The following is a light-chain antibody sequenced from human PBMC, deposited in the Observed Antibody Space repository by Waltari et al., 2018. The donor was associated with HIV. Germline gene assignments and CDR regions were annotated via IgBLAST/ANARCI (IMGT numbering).Light chain of an antibody. CDR3: QSYDSSLSHVV. CDR2: ANS. J-gene: IGLJ2*01. CDR1: SSNIGAGYD. V-gene: IGLV1-40*01. Sequence: QSVLTQPPSVSGAPGQRVTISCTGSSSNIGAGYDVHWYQQLPGTAPKLLILANSHRPSGVPDRFSGSKSGTSASLAITGLQAEDEADYYCQSYDSSLSHVVFGGGTKLTVL.